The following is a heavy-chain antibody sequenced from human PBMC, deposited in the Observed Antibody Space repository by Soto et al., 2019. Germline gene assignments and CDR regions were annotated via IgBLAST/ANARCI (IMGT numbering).Heavy chain of an antibody. CDR1: GFTVSSNY. CDR2: IYSGGST. Sequence: EVQLVESGGGLIQPGGSLRLSCAASGFTVSSNYMSWVRQAPGKGLEWVSVIYSGGSTYYADSVKGRFTISRDNSKNTLYLQMNSLRAEDTAVYYCARGDGGGSYYVGFDYWGQGTLVTVSS. D-gene: IGHD1-26*01. CDR3: ARGDGGGSYYVGFDY. V-gene: IGHV3-53*01. J-gene: IGHJ4*02.